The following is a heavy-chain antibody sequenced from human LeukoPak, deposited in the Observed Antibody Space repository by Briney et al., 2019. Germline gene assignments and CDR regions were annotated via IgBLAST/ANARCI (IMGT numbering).Heavy chain of an antibody. CDR2: ITSSGDRT. V-gene: IGHV3-23*01. D-gene: IGHD3-22*01. CDR3: AKAPSITMIVAYFQH. CDR1: GFTFSNYP. J-gene: IGHJ1*01. Sequence: GRSLRLSCAASGFTFSNYPMSWVRQAPGKGLEWVSVITSSGDRTSYADSVKGRFTVSRDNSKNMLYLEMNSLRAEDTAVYYCAKAPSITMIVAYFQHWGQGALVTVSS.